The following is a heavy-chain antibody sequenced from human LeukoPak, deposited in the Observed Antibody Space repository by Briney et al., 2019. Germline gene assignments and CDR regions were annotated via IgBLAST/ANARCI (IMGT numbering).Heavy chain of an antibody. CDR2: ISYDGSNK. J-gene: IGHJ4*02. V-gene: IGHV3-30-3*01. Sequence: GGSLRLSCAASGFTFSSYAMHWVRQAPGKGLEWVAVISYDGSNKYYADSVKGRFTISRDNSKNTLYLQMNSLRAEDTAVYYCARGPTFLYYYGSGSYSDDYWGQGTLVTVSS. D-gene: IGHD3-10*01. CDR3: ARGPTFLYYYGSGSYSDDY. CDR1: GFTFSSYA.